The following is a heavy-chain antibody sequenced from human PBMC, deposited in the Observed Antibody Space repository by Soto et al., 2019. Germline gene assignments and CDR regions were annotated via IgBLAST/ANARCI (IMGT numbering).Heavy chain of an antibody. D-gene: IGHD3-3*01. V-gene: IGHV1-58*01. CDR2: IVVGSGNT. CDR3: AGGWVRFFYCYPNHNYGMSF. J-gene: IGHJ6*02. CDR1: GFTFTNSA. Sequence: SVKLSCKASGFTFTNSAVQWGRQALGQRLEWRGWIVVGSGNTNYAQKFQDRVTITRDMSTSTAYMERSSLRSADTAVYYCAGGWVRFFYCYPNHNYGMSFWGQGTSVPVSS.